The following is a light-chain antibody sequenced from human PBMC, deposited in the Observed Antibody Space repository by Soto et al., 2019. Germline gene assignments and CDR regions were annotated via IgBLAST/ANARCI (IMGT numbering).Light chain of an antibody. V-gene: IGKV1-33*01. CDR1: QDISNY. CDR3: QKYDHAPWT. CDR2: DAS. Sequence: DIQMTQSPSSLSASVGDRVTITCQASQDISNYLNWYQQKPGKAPKLLIYDASNLETGVPSRFSGSGSGTDFTFTISSLQPEDVATYYCQKYDHAPWTFGQGTKVDIK. J-gene: IGKJ1*01.